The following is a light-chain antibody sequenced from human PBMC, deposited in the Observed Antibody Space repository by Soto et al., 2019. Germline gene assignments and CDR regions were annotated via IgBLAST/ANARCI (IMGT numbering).Light chain of an antibody. Sequence: QSVLTQPPSVSGAPGQRVTISCTGSTSNIGAGYDVHWYQLLPGTPPKLLIYGNSDRPSGIPDRFSGSKSGTSASLAITGLQAEDEADYYCQSYDSSLTVGVFGGGTQLTVL. CDR3: QSYDSSLTVGV. J-gene: IGLJ3*02. CDR2: GNS. CDR1: TSNIGAGYD. V-gene: IGLV1-40*01.